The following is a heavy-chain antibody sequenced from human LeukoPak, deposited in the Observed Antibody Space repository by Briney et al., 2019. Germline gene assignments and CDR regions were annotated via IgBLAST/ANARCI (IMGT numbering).Heavy chain of an antibody. D-gene: IGHD6-6*01. V-gene: IGHV3-21*01. CDR3: ARGRKYSSSSGYFDY. Sequence: PGGSLRLSCAASGFTFSSYSMNWVRQAPGKGLEWVSSISSSSSYIYYAGSVNGRFTISRDNAKNSLYLQMNSLRAEDTAVYYCARGRKYSSSSGYFDYWGQGTLVTVSS. CDR2: ISSSSSYI. CDR1: GFTFSSYS. J-gene: IGHJ4*02.